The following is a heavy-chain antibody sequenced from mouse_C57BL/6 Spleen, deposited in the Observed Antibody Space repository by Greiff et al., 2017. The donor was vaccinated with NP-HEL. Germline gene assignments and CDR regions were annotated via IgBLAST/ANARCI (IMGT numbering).Heavy chain of an antibody. CDR3: ARERYYAMDY. CDR1: GYTFTSYW. Sequence: QVQLQQPGAELVRPGSSVKLSCKASGYTFTSYWMHWVKQRPIQGLEWIGNIDPSDSETHYNQKFKDKATLTVDKSSSPAYMQLSSLTSEDSAVYYCARERYYAMDYWGQGTSVTVSS. V-gene: IGHV1-52*01. CDR2: IDPSDSET. J-gene: IGHJ4*01.